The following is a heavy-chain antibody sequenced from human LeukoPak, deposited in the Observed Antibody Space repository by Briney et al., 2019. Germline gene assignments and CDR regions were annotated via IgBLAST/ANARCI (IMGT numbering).Heavy chain of an antibody. CDR1: GGSISSYY. CDR3: ARDAYYYDSSGSRLFDY. CDR2: IYYSGST. Sequence: SETLSLTCTVSGGSISSYYWSWIRQPPGKGLEWSGYIYYSGSTNYNPSLKSRVTISVDTSKNQFSLKLSSVTAADTAVYYCARDAYYYDSSGSRLFDYWGQGTLVTVSS. V-gene: IGHV4-59*01. D-gene: IGHD3-22*01. J-gene: IGHJ4*02.